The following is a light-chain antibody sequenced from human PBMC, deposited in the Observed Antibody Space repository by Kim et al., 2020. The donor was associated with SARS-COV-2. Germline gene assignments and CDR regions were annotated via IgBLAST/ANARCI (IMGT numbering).Light chain of an antibody. CDR2: VNSDGSH. V-gene: IGLV4-69*01. CDR1: SGHSSYG. CDR3: QTWGTGTWV. J-gene: IGLJ3*02. Sequence: ASVKLTCTLSSGHSSYGIAWHQQQSEKGPRYLMKVNSDGSHSKGAGIPDRFSGSSSGAERYLTISSLQSEDEADYYCQTWGTGTWVFGGGTKLTVL.